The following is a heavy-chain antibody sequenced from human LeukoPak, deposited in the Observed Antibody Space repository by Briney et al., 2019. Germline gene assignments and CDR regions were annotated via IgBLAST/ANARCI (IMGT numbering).Heavy chain of an antibody. J-gene: IGHJ1*01. V-gene: IGHV3-7*01. Sequence: GGSLRLSCAASGFTFSSYWMSWVRQAPGKGLEWVANIKQDGSEKYYVDSVKGRFTISRDNAKNSLYLQMNSLRAEDTAVYYCAAHCSSTSCYRWAPRSRGGYHEYFQHWGQGTLVTASS. CDR2: IKQDGSEK. CDR1: GFTFSSYW. D-gene: IGHD2-2*01. CDR3: AAHCSSTSCYRWAPRSRGGYHEYFQH.